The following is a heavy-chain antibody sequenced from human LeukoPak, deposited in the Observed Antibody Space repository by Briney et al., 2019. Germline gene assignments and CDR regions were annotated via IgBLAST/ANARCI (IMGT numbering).Heavy chain of an antibody. J-gene: IGHJ1*01. CDR1: GGSINNYY. CDR2: IYTSGST. D-gene: IGHD3-22*01. V-gene: IGHV4-4*07. Sequence: SETLSLTCTVSGGSINNYYWTWIRQPAGKGLEWIGRIYTSGSTNYNPSLKSRVTMSVDTSKNQFSLKLSSVTAADMAVYYCARDGMYYYDSSGSRAEYFQHWGQGTLVTVSS. CDR3: ARDGMYYYDSSGSRAEYFQH.